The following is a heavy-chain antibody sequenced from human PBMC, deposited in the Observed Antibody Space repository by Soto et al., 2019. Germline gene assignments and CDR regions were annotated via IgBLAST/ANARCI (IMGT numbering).Heavy chain of an antibody. Sequence: ASVKVSCKASGGTFSSYAISWVRQAPGQGLEWMGGIIPIFGTANYAQKFQGRVTITADESTSTAYMELSSLRSEDTAVYYCASPPGDCISTSCYRDYYGMDVWGQGTTVTVSS. CDR2: IIPIFGTA. CDR3: ASPPGDCISTSCYRDYYGMDV. D-gene: IGHD2-2*02. J-gene: IGHJ6*02. CDR1: GGTFSSYA. V-gene: IGHV1-69*13.